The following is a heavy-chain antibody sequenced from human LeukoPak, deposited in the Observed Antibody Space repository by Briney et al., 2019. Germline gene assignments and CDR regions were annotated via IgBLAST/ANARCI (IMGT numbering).Heavy chain of an antibody. D-gene: IGHD6-19*01. Sequence: GGSLRLSCAASGFTVSSNYMSWVRQAPGKGLEWVSVIYSGGSTYYADSVKGRFTISRDNSKNTLYLQTNSLRAEDTAVYYCARHPWVAVAGTGYWGQGTLVTVSS. V-gene: IGHV3-66*04. CDR1: GFTVSSNY. CDR2: IYSGGST. CDR3: ARHPWVAVAGTGY. J-gene: IGHJ4*02.